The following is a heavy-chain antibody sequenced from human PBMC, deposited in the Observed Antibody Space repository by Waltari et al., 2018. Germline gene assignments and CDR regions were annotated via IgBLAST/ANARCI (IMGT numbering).Heavy chain of an antibody. J-gene: IGHJ4*02. CDR1: GYTFTSYY. CDR3: ARAQTYYYDSSGYYLGLGY. V-gene: IGHV1-46*01. Sequence: QVQLVQSGAEVKKPGASVKVSCKASGYTFTSYYMHWVRQAPGQGLEWMGITNPGGGSTSYAQKFQGRVTMTRDTSTSTVYMELSSLRSEDTAVYYCARAQTYYYDSSGYYLGLGYWGQGTLVTVSS. D-gene: IGHD3-22*01. CDR2: TNPGGGST.